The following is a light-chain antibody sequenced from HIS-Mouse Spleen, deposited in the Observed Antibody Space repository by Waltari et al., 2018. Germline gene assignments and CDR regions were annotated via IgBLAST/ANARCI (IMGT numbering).Light chain of an antibody. Sequence: QSALTQPASVSGSPGQSITISCTGTSSDVGSYNLFSWYQQHPGKAPKLMIYAGSTRPSGVSNRFSGSKSGNTASLTISGLQAEDEADYYCCSYAGSSTWVFGGGTKLTVL. V-gene: IGLV2-23*01. CDR2: AGS. CDR1: SSDVGSYNL. CDR3: CSYAGSSTWV. J-gene: IGLJ3*02.